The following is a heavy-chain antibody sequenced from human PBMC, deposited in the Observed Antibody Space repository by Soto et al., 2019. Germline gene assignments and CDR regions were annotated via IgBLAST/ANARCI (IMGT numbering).Heavy chain of an antibody. CDR3: ARYYGDYKNYFDY. Sequence: SETLSLTCNVSGGSVSGYHWSWVRQPPGKGLEWIGYINNNGNTDYNPSLNSRVTLSVDTSKNQFSLKLNSVTAADTAVYYCARYYGDYKNYFDYWGQGTLVTVSS. J-gene: IGHJ4*02. CDR1: GGSVSGYH. V-gene: IGHV4-4*08. CDR2: INNNGNT. D-gene: IGHD4-17*01.